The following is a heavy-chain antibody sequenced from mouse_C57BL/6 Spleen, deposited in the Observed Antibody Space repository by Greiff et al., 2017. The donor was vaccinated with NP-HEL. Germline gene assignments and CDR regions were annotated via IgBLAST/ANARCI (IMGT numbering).Heavy chain of an antibody. CDR2: FHPYNDDT. D-gene: IGHD1-1*01. V-gene: IGHV1-47*01. J-gene: IGHJ3*01. CDR1: GYTFTTYP. Sequence: QVQLQQSGAELVKPGASVKMSCKASGYTFTTYPIEWMKQNHGKSLEWIGNFHPYNDDTKYNEKFKGKATLTVEKYSSTVYLELSRLTSDDSAVYYCARGVSSGGSSPWFAYWGQGTLVTVSA. CDR3: ARGVSSGGSSPWFAY.